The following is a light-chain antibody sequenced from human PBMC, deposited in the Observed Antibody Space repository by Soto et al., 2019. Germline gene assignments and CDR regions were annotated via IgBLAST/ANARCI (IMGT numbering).Light chain of an antibody. CDR1: SSDVGGYNY. V-gene: IGLV2-11*01. CDR3: CSYAGSYTLV. Sequence: QSALTQPRSVSGSTGHSVTISCTGTSSDVGGYNYVSWYQQHPGKAPKLMIYDVSKRPSGVPDRFSGSKSGNTASLTISGLQAEDEADYYCCSYAGSYTLVFGGGTKLTVL. CDR2: DVS. J-gene: IGLJ2*01.